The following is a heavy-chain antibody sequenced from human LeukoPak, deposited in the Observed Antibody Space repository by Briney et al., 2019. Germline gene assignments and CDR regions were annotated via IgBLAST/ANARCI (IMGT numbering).Heavy chain of an antibody. D-gene: IGHD6-19*01. CDR2: IPYDGFNP. V-gene: IGHV3-30*18. CDR3: AKVKEMYSSGSHYFDY. CDR1: GLTFSNYG. Sequence: GGSLRLSCAASGLTFSNYGMHWVRQAPGKGLEWVAVIPYDGFNPYYADSVKGRFTISRDNSKNTLWLQMNSLRAEDTAVYYCAKVKEMYSSGSHYFDYWGQGTLVTVSS. J-gene: IGHJ4*02.